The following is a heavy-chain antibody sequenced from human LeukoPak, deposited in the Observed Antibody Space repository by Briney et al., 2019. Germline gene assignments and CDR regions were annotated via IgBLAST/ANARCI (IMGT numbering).Heavy chain of an antibody. CDR3: ATNPRQGDYVDY. J-gene: IGHJ4*02. V-gene: IGHV4-4*02. Sequence: TSGTLSHTCAVSGGSISSNNWWSWVRQPPGKGLEWIGEIYHSESTNYNPSLKSRVTISVDKSKNQFSLKLSSVTAADTAVYYCATNPRQGDYVDYWGQGTLVTVSS. CDR2: IYHSEST. CDR1: GGSISSNNW.